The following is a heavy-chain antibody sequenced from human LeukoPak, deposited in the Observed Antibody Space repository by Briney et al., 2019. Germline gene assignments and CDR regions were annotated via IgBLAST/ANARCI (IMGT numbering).Heavy chain of an antibody. J-gene: IGHJ4*02. CDR3: AKGVCSGGSCYQPPFDY. CDR1: GFTFGNYD. D-gene: IGHD2-15*01. Sequence: GGSLRLSCAVSGFTFGNYDMTWVRQAPGKGLEWVSGISGSHYNTYYADSVKGRFTISRDNSKNTLYLQMDSLRVDDTAVYYCAKGVCSGGSCYQPPFDYWGQGTLVTVSS. CDR2: ISGSHYNT. V-gene: IGHV3-23*01.